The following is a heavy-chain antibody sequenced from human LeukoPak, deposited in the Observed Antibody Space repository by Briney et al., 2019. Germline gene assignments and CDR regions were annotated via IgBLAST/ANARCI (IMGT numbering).Heavy chain of an antibody. CDR3: ARNIRHIVGASVFDF. CDR1: GFTFSNYW. J-gene: IGHJ4*03. D-gene: IGHD1-26*01. Sequence: GGSLRLSCAASGFTFSNYWMSWVRQAPGKGLEWVANIKQDGSEIYYVDSVKGRFTISRDYAENSLYLQMNSLRAEDTAVYYCARNIRHIVGASVFDFWGQGTMVTVSS. CDR2: IKQDGSEI. V-gene: IGHV3-7*01.